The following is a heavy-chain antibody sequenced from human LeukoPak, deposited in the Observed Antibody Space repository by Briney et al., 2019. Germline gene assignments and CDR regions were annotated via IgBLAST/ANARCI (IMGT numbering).Heavy chain of an antibody. CDR1: GFTFSSYA. J-gene: IGHJ4*02. CDR2: ISTSSITT. CDR3: ARRSYGTVFDF. V-gene: IGHV3-48*01. D-gene: IGHD5-18*01. Sequence: GGSLRLSCAASGFTFSSYAMHWVRQAPGKGLEWVSYISTSSITTYYADSVKGRFTISRDNANNSLSLQMSSLRAADTAVYYCARRSYGTVFDFWGQGTLVTVSS.